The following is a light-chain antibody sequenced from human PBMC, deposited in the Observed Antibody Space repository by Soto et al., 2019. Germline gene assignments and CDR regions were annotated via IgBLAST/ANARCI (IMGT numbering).Light chain of an antibody. V-gene: IGKV1-39*01. J-gene: IGKJ3*01. Sequence: DIQMTQSPSSLSASVGDRVTITCRASQSISSYLNWYQQKPGKAPKLLIYAASSLQSGVPSRFIGSGSGTDFTLTISSLQPEDFATYYYQQSYSTLTFGPGTKVDIK. CDR1: QSISSY. CDR3: QQSYSTLT. CDR2: AAS.